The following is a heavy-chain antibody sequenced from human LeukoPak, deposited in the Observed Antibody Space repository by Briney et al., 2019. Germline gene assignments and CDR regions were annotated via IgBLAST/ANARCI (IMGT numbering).Heavy chain of an antibody. CDR1: GYTFTSSG. D-gene: IGHD5-18*01. J-gene: IGHJ6*02. Sequence: APVKLSCKASGYTFTSSGISWVRQAPGQGLESMGCISAYNGDRDYAQKLQGRVTMTTDTSTSTAYMELRSLTSDDKAVYYCARDRLYSYGHYGMDVWGQGTTVTVSS. V-gene: IGHV1-18*01. CDR3: ARDRLYSYGHYGMDV. CDR2: ISAYNGDR.